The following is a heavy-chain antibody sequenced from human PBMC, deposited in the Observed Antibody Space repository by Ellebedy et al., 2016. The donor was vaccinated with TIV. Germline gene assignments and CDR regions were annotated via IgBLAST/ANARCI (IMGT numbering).Heavy chain of an antibody. CDR2: ISGSGGST. J-gene: IGHJ4*02. Sequence: PGGSLRLSCAASGFTFSSYAMSWVRQAPGKGLEWVSAISGSGGSTYYADSVKGRFTISRDNSKNTLYLQMNSLRAEDTAVYYCALRTDIFSGLEYWGQGTLVTVSS. CDR1: GFTFSSYA. D-gene: IGHD3-9*01. V-gene: IGHV3-23*01. CDR3: ALRTDIFSGLEY.